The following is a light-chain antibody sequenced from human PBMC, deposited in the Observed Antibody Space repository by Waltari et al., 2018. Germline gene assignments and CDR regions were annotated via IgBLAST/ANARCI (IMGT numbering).Light chain of an antibody. V-gene: IGLV3-1*01. CDR3: QVWDRTSNHV. J-gene: IGLJ1*01. Sequence: SYDLTQPPSVSVSPGQTVHITCSGDSLRAKFVPWYQQRPGQSPLLIIFQDSKRPSGIPERFSGSNSGNTATLIITGTQTGDEADYYCQVWDRTSNHVFGTGTRVTVL. CDR2: QDS. CDR1: SLRAKF.